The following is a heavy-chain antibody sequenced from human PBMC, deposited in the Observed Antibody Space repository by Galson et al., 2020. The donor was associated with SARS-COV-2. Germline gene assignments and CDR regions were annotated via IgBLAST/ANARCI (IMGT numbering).Heavy chain of an antibody. CDR1: GGSINSGDYY. CDR2: IHNSGSA. D-gene: IGHD1-26*01. Sequence: SETLSLTCTVSGGSINSGDYYWTWIRQHPGRGLEWIGKIHNSGSAHYNPSLKSLVSISVDASRNQFSLRLTFVTAADTAVYYCAGGGGYYANDFYYMDVWGRGTTVTVSS. V-gene: IGHV4-31*01. J-gene: IGHJ6*03. CDR3: AGGGGYYANDFYYMDV.